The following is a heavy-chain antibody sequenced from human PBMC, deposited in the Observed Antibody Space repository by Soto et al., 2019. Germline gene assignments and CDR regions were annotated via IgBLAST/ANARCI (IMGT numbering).Heavy chain of an antibody. D-gene: IGHD6-13*01. CDR3: VRHRNRRGSWYWVDP. V-gene: IGHV4-59*08. J-gene: IGHJ5*02. CDR2: IHYSGSA. Sequence: SETLSLTCTFSGSSIIGYYWTWIRQSPERGLEWIGYIHYSGSANYNPSLNSRLTMSVDRSKSQFSLKLSSVTAADTAVYYCVRHRNRRGSWYWVDPWGQGTLVTVSS. CDR1: GSSIIGYY.